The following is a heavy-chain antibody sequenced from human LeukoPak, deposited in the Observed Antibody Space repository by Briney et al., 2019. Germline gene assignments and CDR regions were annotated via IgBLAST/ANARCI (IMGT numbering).Heavy chain of an antibody. Sequence: PGGSLRLSCAASGFTFSSYSMNWVRQAPGKGLEWVSYISSSSSSTIYYADSVKGRFTISGDNAKNSLYLQMNSLRAEDTAVYYCARGGPWYSSSSEPMADVWGKGTTVTVSS. D-gene: IGHD6-6*01. CDR3: ARGGPWYSSSSEPMADV. J-gene: IGHJ6*04. CDR1: GFTFSSYS. CDR2: ISSSSSSTI. V-gene: IGHV3-48*01.